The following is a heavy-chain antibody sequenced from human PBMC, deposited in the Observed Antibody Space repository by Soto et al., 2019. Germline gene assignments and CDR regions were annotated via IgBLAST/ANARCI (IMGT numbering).Heavy chain of an antibody. V-gene: IGHV2-70*11. Sequence: SGPTLVNPTQTLTLTCTFSGFSLSTSGMCVSWIRQPPGKALEWLARIDWDDDKYYSTSLKTRLTISKDTSKNQVVLTMTNMDPVDTATYYCARTPLTYYDILTGYNWFDPWGQGTLVTLS. J-gene: IGHJ5*02. CDR1: GFSLSTSGMC. D-gene: IGHD3-9*01. CDR2: IDWDDDK. CDR3: ARTPLTYYDILTGYNWFDP.